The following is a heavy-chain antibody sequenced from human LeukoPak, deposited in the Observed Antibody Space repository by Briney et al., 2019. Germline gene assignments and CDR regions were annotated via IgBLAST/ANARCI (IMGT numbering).Heavy chain of an antibody. V-gene: IGHV3-74*01. CDR1: GFTFSSYW. Sequence: GGSLRLSCAASGFTFSSYWMHWFRQAPGKGLVWVSCIKNDGSTTNYADSVKGRFTISRDSAKNTLYLQMNSLRAEDTAMYYCARDPGATSSFIFDYWGQGTLVTVSS. D-gene: IGHD1-26*01. J-gene: IGHJ4*02. CDR3: ARDPGATSSFIFDY. CDR2: IKNDGSTT.